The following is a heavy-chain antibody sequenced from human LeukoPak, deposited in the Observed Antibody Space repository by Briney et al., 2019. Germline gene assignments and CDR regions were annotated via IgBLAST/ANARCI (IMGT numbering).Heavy chain of an antibody. CDR1: GFTFSSFW. Sequence: GGSLRLSCVASGFTFSSFWMSWVRQAPGKGLEWVASIKKDGSEKEYVDSVKGRFTISGDNAKNSLYLQMNSLRAEDTAVYYCARPYYYSSGSLPYWGQGTLVTASS. CDR3: ARPYYYSSGSLPY. V-gene: IGHV3-7*01. J-gene: IGHJ4*02. CDR2: IKKDGSEK. D-gene: IGHD3-10*01.